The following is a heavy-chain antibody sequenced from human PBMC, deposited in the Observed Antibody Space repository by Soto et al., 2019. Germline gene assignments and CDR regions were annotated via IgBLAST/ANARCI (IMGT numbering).Heavy chain of an antibody. V-gene: IGHV5-10-1*01. D-gene: IGHD6-19*01. CDR3: ARQGSGWYLDAFDI. CDR2: IDPSDSYT. J-gene: IGHJ3*02. Sequence: HGESLKISCKGSGYSFTSYWISWVRQMPGKGLEWMGRIDPSDSYTNYSPSFQGHVTISADKSISTAYLQWSSLKASDTAMYYCARQGSGWYLDAFDIWGQGTMVTVSS. CDR1: GYSFTSYW.